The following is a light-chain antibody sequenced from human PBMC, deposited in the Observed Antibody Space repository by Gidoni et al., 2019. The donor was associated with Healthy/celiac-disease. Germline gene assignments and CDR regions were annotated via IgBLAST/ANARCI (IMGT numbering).Light chain of an antibody. CDR2: DVS. J-gene: IGLJ3*02. CDR1: SSDVGGYNY. Sequence: QSALTQPASVSGSPGQSVTISCTGTSSDVGGYNYVSWYQQLPGKATKLMIYDVSNRPSGVSNRFSGSKSGNTASLTISGLQAEVEADYYCSSYTSSLWVFGGGTKLTVL. V-gene: IGLV2-14*01. CDR3: SSYTSSLWV.